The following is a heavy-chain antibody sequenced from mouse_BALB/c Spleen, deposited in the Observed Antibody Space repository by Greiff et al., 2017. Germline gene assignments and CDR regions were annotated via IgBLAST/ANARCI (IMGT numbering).Heavy chain of an antibody. J-gene: IGHJ4*01. CDR1: GFTFSSYT. CDR3: ARHGNYVGYAMDY. D-gene: IGHD2-1*01. V-gene: IGHV5-12-2*01. Sequence: DVKLVESGGGLVQPGGSLKLSCAASGFTFSSYTMSWVRQTPEKRLEWVAYISNGGGSTYYPDTVKGRFTISRDNAKNTLYLQMSSLKSEDTAMYYCARHGNYVGYAMDYWGQGTSVTVSS. CDR2: ISNGGGST.